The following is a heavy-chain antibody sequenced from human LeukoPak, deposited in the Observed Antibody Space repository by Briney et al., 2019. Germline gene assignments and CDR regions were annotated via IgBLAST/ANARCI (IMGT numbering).Heavy chain of an antibody. CDR2: ISSSGSTI. J-gene: IGHJ4*02. Sequence: GGSLRLSCAASGFTFSSYEMNWVRQAPGKGLEWVSYISSSGSTIYYAGSVKGRFTISRDNAKNSLYLQMNSLRAEDTAVYYCARVGDSGYDVDYWGQGTLVTASS. CDR3: ARVGDSGYDVDY. CDR1: GFTFSSYE. D-gene: IGHD5-12*01. V-gene: IGHV3-48*03.